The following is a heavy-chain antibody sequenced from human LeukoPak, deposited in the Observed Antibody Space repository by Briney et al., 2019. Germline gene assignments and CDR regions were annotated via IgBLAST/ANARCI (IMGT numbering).Heavy chain of an antibody. J-gene: IGHJ4*02. D-gene: IGHD6-19*01. Sequence: SETLSLTCAVYGGSFSGYYWSWIRQPPGKGLEWIGEINHSGSTNFNPSLKSRVTISVDTSKNQFSLKLSSVTAADTAVYYCARGRAVADYWGQGTLVTVSS. CDR3: ARGRAVADY. V-gene: IGHV4-34*01. CDR1: GGSFSGYY. CDR2: INHSGST.